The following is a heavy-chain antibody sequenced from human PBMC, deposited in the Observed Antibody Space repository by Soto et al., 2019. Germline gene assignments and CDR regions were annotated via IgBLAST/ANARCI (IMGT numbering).Heavy chain of an antibody. CDR2: IYYSGST. CDR3: ARAQRFLEWLLPLDY. V-gene: IGHV4-30-4*01. Sequence: SETLSLTCTVSGGSISSGDYYWSWIRQPPGKGLEWIGYIYYSGSTYYNPSLKSRVTISVDTSKNQFSLKLSSVTAADTAVYYCARAQRFLEWLLPLDYWGQGTLVTVSS. J-gene: IGHJ4*02. CDR1: GGSISSGDYY. D-gene: IGHD3-3*01.